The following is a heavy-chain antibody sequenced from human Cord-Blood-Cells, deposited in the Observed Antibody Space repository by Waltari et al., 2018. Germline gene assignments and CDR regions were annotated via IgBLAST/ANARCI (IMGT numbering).Heavy chain of an antibody. CDR3: ARRSSGYDWSWDAFDI. J-gene: IGHJ3*02. V-gene: IGHV5-51*01. D-gene: IGHD5-12*01. CDR1: GYSFTSHW. CDR2: IYPGDSDT. Sequence: EVQLVQSGAEVKKPGESLKISCKGSGYSFTSHWIGWVRQMPGKGLAWMGIIYPGDSDTRDSPSFQGQVTISADKSISTAYLQWSSLKASDTAMYYCARRSSGYDWSWDAFDIWGQGTMVTVSS.